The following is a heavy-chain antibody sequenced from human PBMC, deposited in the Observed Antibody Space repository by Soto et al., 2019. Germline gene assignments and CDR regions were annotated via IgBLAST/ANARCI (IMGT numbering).Heavy chain of an antibody. Sequence: QVQLVQSGAEVKKPGASVKVSCKASVGTFSSYAINWVRQAPGQGLEWMGGIIPIIGTANYAQKFQGRDTITADESTNTAYMELSSLRSEDTAVYYCARGPRYSSIAYWYFDLWGRGTLVTVSS. CDR1: VGTFSSYA. CDR3: ARGPRYSSIAYWYFDL. J-gene: IGHJ2*01. V-gene: IGHV1-69*01. CDR2: IIPIIGTA. D-gene: IGHD4-4*01.